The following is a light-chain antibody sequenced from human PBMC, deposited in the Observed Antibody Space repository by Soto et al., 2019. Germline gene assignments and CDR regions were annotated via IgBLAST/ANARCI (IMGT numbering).Light chain of an antibody. CDR3: QQYGSSPQT. V-gene: IGKV3-20*01. CDR2: GAS. J-gene: IGKJ1*01. Sequence: EIVLTQSPGTLSLSPGERAALSCRASQSVSSSSLAWYQQKPGQAPRLLVYGASSRATGVPDRFSGSGSGPDFTLIISSLRPEDFALYFCQQYGSSPQTFGQGTKVESK. CDR1: QSVSSSS.